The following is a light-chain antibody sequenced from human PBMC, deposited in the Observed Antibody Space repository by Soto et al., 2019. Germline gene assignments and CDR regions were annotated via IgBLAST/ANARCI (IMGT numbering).Light chain of an antibody. CDR3: SSYTTANTYV. V-gene: IGLV2-14*01. J-gene: IGLJ1*01. Sequence: QSVLTQPASVSGSPGQSITISCTGTSSDVGGYEYVSWYQHHPGKAPKPMIYEVSNRPSGVSHRFSGSKSGNTASLTISGLQAEDEADYYCSSYTTANTYVFGTGTKVTVL. CDR2: EVS. CDR1: SSDVGGYEY.